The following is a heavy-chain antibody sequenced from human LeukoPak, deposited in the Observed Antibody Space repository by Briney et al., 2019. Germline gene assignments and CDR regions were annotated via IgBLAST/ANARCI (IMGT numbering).Heavy chain of an antibody. Sequence: PSETLSLTCTVSGGSISKYHWNWIRQPPGKGLEWIGEINHSGSTNYNPSLKSRVTISVDTSKNQFSLKLSSVTAADTAVYYCARVHERNWFDPWGQGTLVTVSS. V-gene: IGHV4-34*01. J-gene: IGHJ5*02. CDR1: GGSISKYH. CDR2: INHSGST. CDR3: ARVHERNWFDP.